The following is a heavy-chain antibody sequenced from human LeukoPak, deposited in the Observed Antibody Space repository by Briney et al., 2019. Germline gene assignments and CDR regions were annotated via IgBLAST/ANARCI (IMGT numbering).Heavy chain of an antibody. CDR1: GYSFTSLW. V-gene: IGHV5-51*01. CDR2: IYPGDSDT. J-gene: IGHJ6*03. CDR3: ARLPRDGYSGYDSGYYYYMDV. Sequence: GESLKISCKGSGYSFTSLWIGWVPQMPGKGLEWMLIIYPGDSDTRYSPSFQGQVTISADKSISTACLQWSSLKASATAMYYCARLPRDGYSGYDSGYYYYMDVWGKGSTVTISS. D-gene: IGHD5-12*01.